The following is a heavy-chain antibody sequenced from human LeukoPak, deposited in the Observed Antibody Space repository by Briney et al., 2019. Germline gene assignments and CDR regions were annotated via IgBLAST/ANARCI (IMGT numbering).Heavy chain of an antibody. V-gene: IGHV3-53*01. Sequence: PGGSLRLSCAASGFTVSSNYMSWVRQAPGKGLEWVSVIYSGGSTYYADSVKGRFTISRDNSKNTLYLQMNSLRAEDTAVYYCARVWGAVGPAFDYWGQGTLVTVSS. CDR1: GFTVSSNY. CDR3: ARVWGAVGPAFDY. J-gene: IGHJ4*02. CDR2: IYSGGST. D-gene: IGHD6-13*01.